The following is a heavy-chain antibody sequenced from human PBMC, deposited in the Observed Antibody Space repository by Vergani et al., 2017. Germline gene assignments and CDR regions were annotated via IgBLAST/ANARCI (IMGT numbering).Heavy chain of an antibody. D-gene: IGHD3-3*01. CDR2: ISWNSGYI. Sequence: EVQLVESGGGLIQPGRSLRPSCAASGFTFDDYAVHWVRQPPGKGLEWVSGISWNSGYIGYADSVKGRFTISRDNAKNSLYLQMNSLRAEDTALYYCAKEVGDGGLYRTAFDYWGEGTLVTVSS. CDR3: AKEVGDGGLYRTAFDY. V-gene: IGHV3-9*01. CDR1: GFTFDDYA. J-gene: IGHJ4*02.